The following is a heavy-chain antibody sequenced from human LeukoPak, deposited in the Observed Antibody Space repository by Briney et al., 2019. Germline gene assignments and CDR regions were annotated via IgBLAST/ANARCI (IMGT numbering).Heavy chain of an antibody. CDR1: GGSFSGYY. D-gene: IGHD7-27*01. Sequence: SETLSLTCAVYGGSFSGYYWSWIRQPPGKGLEWIGYIYYSGSTNYNPSLKSRVSISVDTSKNQFSLKLSSVTAADTAVYYCARRKLGTLHFDYWGQGALVTVSS. V-gene: IGHV4-59*08. J-gene: IGHJ4*02. CDR2: IYYSGST. CDR3: ARRKLGTLHFDY.